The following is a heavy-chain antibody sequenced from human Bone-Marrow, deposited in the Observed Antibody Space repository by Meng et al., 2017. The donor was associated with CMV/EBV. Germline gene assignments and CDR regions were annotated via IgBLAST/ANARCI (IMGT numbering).Heavy chain of an antibody. CDR1: GFTFSNAW. CDR2: IKSKTDGGTT. V-gene: IGHV3-15*01. Sequence: GASLKISWAASGFTFSNAWMSWVRQAPVKELERGGRIKSKTDGGTTDNAAPVKGRFTISRDDSKTTLYLQMNSLKTEDTAVYYCTTDPDSSPTYYYYGMDVWGQGTTVTVSS. J-gene: IGHJ6*02. D-gene: IGHD3-22*01. CDR3: TTDPDSSPTYYYYGMDV.